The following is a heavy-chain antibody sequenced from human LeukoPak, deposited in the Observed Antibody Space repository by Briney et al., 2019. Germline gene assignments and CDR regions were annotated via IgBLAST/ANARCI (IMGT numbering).Heavy chain of an antibody. V-gene: IGHV3-30*03. Sequence: GSLRLSCAASGFTFSNYGMNWVRQAPGKGLEWVSVISYDGSNKYFADSVKGRFTISRDNSKNTLYLQMNSLRAEDTAVYYCARVVGAMDYWGQGTLVTVSS. CDR2: ISYDGSNK. J-gene: IGHJ4*02. D-gene: IGHD1-26*01. CDR1: GFTFSNYG. CDR3: ARVVGAMDY.